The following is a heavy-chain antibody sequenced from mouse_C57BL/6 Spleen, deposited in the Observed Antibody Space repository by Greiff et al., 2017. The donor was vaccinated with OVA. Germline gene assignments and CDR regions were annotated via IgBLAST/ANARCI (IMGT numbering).Heavy chain of an antibody. CDR3: ARRDYYSKGFAY. V-gene: IGHV1-52*01. CDR2: IDPSDSET. J-gene: IGHJ3*01. CDR1: GYTFTSYW. D-gene: IGHD2-5*01. Sequence: QVQLKESGAELVRPGSSVKLSCKASGYTFTSYWMHWVKQRPIQGLEWIGNIDPSDSETHYNQKFKDKATLTVDKSSSTAYMQLSSLTSEDSAVYYCARRDYYSKGFAYWGQGTLVTVSA.